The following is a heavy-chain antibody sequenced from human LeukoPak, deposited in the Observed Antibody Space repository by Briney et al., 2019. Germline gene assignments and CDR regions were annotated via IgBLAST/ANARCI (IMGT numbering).Heavy chain of an antibody. V-gene: IGHV3-7*01. CDR2: IKQDGTET. J-gene: IGHJ4*02. CDR1: GLTFNRYW. Sequence: PGGSLRLSCVASGLTFNRYWMSWLRQVPGKGLEWVANIKQDGTETHYVDSVKGRFTISRDNAKSSLYLQMNSLRAEDTAVYYCARDCLGSQFWSGYYLGPDNYFDYWGQGPLVTVSS. CDR3: ARDCLGSQFWSGYYLGPDNYFDY. D-gene: IGHD3-3*01.